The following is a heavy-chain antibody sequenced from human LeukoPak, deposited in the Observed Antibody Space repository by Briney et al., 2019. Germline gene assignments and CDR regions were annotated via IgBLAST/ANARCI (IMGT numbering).Heavy chain of an antibody. V-gene: IGHV1-18*01. Sequence: ASVKVSCKASGSTFTTYGISWVRQAPGQGLEWMGWMSTYNGDTHYAQKLQGRVTMTRDTSTSTVYMELSSLRSEDTAVYYCARSCSSTSCYMPYYYYYMDVWGKGTTVTVSS. CDR2: MSTYNGDT. CDR1: GSTFTTYG. J-gene: IGHJ6*03. CDR3: ARSCSSTSCYMPYYYYYMDV. D-gene: IGHD2-2*02.